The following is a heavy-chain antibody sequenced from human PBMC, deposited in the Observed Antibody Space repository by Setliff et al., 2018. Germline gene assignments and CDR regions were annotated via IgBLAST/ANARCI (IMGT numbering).Heavy chain of an antibody. CDR2: MKQDGIQK. J-gene: IGHJ3*02. V-gene: IGHV3-7*01. D-gene: IGHD6-13*01. CDR3: ASAGHSGSWFPFDAFHI. CDR1: GFTFNNYW. Sequence: PGGSLRLSCAASGFTFNNYWMTWVRQAPGKGLEWVAHMKQDGIQKYYVDSVKGRFTISRDNAKSSLYLQMNSLRAEDTAVYYCASAGHSGSWFPFDAFHIWGQGTMVTVSS.